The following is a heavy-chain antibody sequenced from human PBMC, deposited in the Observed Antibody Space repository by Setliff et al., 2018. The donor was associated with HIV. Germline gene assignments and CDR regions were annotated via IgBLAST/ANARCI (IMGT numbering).Heavy chain of an antibody. CDR2: INAGNGNT. J-gene: IGHJ4*02. D-gene: IGHD3-3*01. CDR1: GYTFTSYA. Sequence: GASVKVSCKASGYTFTSYAMHWVRQAPGQRLEWMGWINAGNGNTKYSQKFQGRVTITRDTSASTAYMELSSLRSEDTAVYYCAREIRNYDFWSGYWEDHYFDSWGQGTLGTVSS. V-gene: IGHV1-3*01. CDR3: AREIRNYDFWSGYWEDHYFDS.